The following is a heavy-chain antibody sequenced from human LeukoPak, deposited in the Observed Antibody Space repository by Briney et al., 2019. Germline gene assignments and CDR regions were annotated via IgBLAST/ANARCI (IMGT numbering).Heavy chain of an antibody. CDR1: GFTFDDYA. CDR2: ISWNSGSI. Sequence: GGSLRLSCAASGFTFDDYAMHWIRQAPGKGLEWVSGISWNSGSIGYADSVKGRFTISRDNAKNSLYLQMNSLRAEDTALYYCAKDPNSSGWYYFDYWGQGTLVTVSS. D-gene: IGHD6-19*01. J-gene: IGHJ4*02. V-gene: IGHV3-9*01. CDR3: AKDPNSSGWYYFDY.